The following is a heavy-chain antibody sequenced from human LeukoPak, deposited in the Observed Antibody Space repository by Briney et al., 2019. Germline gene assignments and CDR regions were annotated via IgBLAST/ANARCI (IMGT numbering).Heavy chain of an antibody. CDR3: TTEELGELSSLFDY. V-gene: IGHV3-15*01. CDR1: GFTFSNAW. CDR2: IKSKTDGGTT. D-gene: IGHD3-16*02. Sequence: GGSLRLSCAASGFTFSNAWMSWVRQAPGKGLEWVGRIKSKTDGGTTDYAAPVKGRFTISRDDSKNTLYLQMNSLKTEDTAVYYCTTEELGELSSLFDYWGQGTLVTVSS. J-gene: IGHJ4*02.